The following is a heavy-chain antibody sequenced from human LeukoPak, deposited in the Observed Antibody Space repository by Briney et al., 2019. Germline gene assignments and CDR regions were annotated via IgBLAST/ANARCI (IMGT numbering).Heavy chain of an antibody. CDR1: GGSISSSSYY. CDR3: ARFVGAATTSHVDY. CDR2: IYYSGST. V-gene: IGHV4-39*06. D-gene: IGHD1-26*01. Sequence: SETLSLTCTVSGGSISSSSYYWGWIRQPPGKGLEWIGSIYYSGSTYYNPSLKSRLTISVDTSKNQFPLKLFSVTAADTAVYYCARFVGAATTSHVDYWGQGTLVTVSS. J-gene: IGHJ4*02.